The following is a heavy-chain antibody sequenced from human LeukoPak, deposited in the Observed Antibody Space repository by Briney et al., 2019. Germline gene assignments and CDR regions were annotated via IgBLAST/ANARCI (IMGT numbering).Heavy chain of an antibody. J-gene: IGHJ3*02. CDR1: GYSFTSYW. D-gene: IGHD4-17*01. CDR2: IYPGDSDT. V-gene: IGHV5-51*01. CDR3: ARQWNDYGDYAPSAFDI. Sequence: GESLKISCQGSGYSFTSYWIGWVRQMPGKGLEWMGIIYPGDSDTRYSPSFQSQVTISADKSISTAYLQWSSLKASDTAMYYCARQWNDYGDYAPSAFDIWGQGTMVTVSS.